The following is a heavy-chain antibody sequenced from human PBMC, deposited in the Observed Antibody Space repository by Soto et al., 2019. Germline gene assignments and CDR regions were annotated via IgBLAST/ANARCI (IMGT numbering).Heavy chain of an antibody. J-gene: IGHJ4*02. V-gene: IGHV1-18*04. CDR1: GYTFSDFA. CDR3: ARLGWELLSGRRYFDY. CDR2: ISPYTGKT. D-gene: IGHD1-26*01. Sequence: QVLLVQSGSEVKKPGASMKVSCQTSGYTFSDFALTWVRQVPDKGLEWLGWISPYTGKTNYAQRVHDRVALTTETSTRTAYLELRSLTYDDTAVYYCARLGWELLSGRRYFDYWGQGTLVTVSS.